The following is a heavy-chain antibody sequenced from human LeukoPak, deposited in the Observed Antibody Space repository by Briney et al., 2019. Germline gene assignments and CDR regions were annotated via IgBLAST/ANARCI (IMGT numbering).Heavy chain of an antibody. V-gene: IGHV4-61*05. Sequence: SETLSLTCTVSGGSISSSSYYWGWIRQPPGKGLEWIGYICYSGSTNYNPSLKSRVTISVDTSKNQFSLKLSSVTAADTAVYYCARVHAYYYDSSGPADYWGQGTLVTVSS. D-gene: IGHD3-22*01. CDR1: GGSISSSSYY. CDR3: ARVHAYYYDSSGPADY. CDR2: ICYSGST. J-gene: IGHJ4*02.